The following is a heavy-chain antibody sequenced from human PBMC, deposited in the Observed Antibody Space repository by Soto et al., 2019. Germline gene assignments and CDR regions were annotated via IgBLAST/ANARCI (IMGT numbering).Heavy chain of an antibody. CDR2: ISASGGST. CDR3: AKDRGSLYTSSSPLHF. V-gene: IGHV3-23*01. CDR1: GLTFTNYA. D-gene: IGHD6-6*01. Sequence: PGGSLRLSCAASGLTFTNYAMTWVRQAPGKGLEWVSGISASGGSTYYADSVKGRFTISRDNSKNTLFLQMNSLRAEDTALYYCAKDRGSLYTSSSPLHFCGPRTLDKVSS. J-gene: IGHJ4*01.